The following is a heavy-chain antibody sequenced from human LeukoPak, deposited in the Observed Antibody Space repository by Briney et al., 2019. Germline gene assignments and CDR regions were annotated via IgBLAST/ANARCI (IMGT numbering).Heavy chain of an antibody. V-gene: IGHV1-18*01. CDR3: ARNGRQGEYVLRYFDPFDP. Sequence: ASVKVSCKASGYTFTSYGISWVRQAPGQGLEWMGWISAYNGNTNYAQKLQGRVTMTTDTSTSTAYMELRSLRSDNTAVYYCARNGRQGEYVLRYFDPFDPWGQGTLVTVSS. CDR2: ISAYNGNT. J-gene: IGHJ5*02. CDR1: GYTFTSYG. D-gene: IGHD3-9*01.